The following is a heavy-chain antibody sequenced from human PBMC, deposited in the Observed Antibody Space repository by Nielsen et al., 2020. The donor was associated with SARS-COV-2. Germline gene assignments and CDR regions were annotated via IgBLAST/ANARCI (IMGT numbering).Heavy chain of an antibody. D-gene: IGHD5-24*01. CDR3: ARDGMATTDGPYGMDV. V-gene: IGHV3-33*01. CDR2: IWYAGSNK. Sequence: GESLKISCAASGFTFSSYGMHWVRQAPGKGLEWVAVIWYAGSNKYYADSVKGRFTISRDSSKNTLYLQMNSLRAEDTAVYYCARDGMATTDGPYGMDVWGQGTTVTVSS. CDR1: GFTFSSYG. J-gene: IGHJ6*02.